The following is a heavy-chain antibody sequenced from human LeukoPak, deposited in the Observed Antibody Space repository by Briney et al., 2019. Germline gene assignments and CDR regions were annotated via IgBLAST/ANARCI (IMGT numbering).Heavy chain of an antibody. V-gene: IGHV3-7*01. Sequence: GGSLRLSCAASGSTFSSYWMSWVRQAPGKGLEWVANIKQDGSEKYYVDSVKGRFTISRDNAKNSLYLQMNSLRAEDTAVYYCARDWNSGYDPFDYWGQGTLVTVSS. CDR3: ARDWNSGYDPFDY. CDR1: GSTFSSYW. D-gene: IGHD5-12*01. J-gene: IGHJ4*02. CDR2: IKQDGSEK.